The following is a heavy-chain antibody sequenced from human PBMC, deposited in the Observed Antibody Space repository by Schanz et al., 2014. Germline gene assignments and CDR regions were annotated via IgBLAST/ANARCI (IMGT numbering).Heavy chain of an antibody. Sequence: EVQLLESGGGLVQPGGSLRLSCAASGFTFSSYAMSWVRQAPGKGLEWVSAISGSGGSTYYADSVKGRFTISRDNSKNTLYLQMNSLRPGDTAVYYCARESSNDIVLVPGAVFDHWGQGILVNVSS. CDR2: ISGSGGST. CDR3: ARESSNDIVLVPGAVFDH. D-gene: IGHD2-2*01. J-gene: IGHJ4*02. CDR1: GFTFSSYA. V-gene: IGHV3-23*01.